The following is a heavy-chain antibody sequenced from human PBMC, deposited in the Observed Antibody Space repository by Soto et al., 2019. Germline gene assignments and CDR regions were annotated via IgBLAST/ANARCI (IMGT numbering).Heavy chain of an antibody. J-gene: IGHJ3*02. Sequence: QVQLVQSGAEVKKPGSSVKVSCKASGGTFSSYAISWVRQAPGQGLEWMGGIIPIFGTANYAQKFQGRVTITADESTSTAYMELSSLRSEDTAVYYCARDQGYCSGGSCYSDAFDIWGQGTMVTVSS. CDR3: ARDQGYCSGGSCYSDAFDI. CDR2: IIPIFGTA. D-gene: IGHD2-15*01. V-gene: IGHV1-69*12. CDR1: GGTFSSYA.